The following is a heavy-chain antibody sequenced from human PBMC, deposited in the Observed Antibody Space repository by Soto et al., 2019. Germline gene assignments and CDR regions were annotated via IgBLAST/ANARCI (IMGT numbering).Heavy chain of an antibody. CDR3: ARQRTSVVTQAYFDS. CDR1: GDSISNRSYY. D-gene: IGHD2-21*02. Sequence: SETLSLTCTVTGDSISNRSYYWGWIRQPPGKGLEWIGSIYYSGSTYNNPSLKSRVSMSFDTSKNQFSLKLRSVTAADTALYYCARQRTSVVTQAYFDSWGQGSLVTVSS. V-gene: IGHV4-39*01. CDR2: IYYSGST. J-gene: IGHJ4*02.